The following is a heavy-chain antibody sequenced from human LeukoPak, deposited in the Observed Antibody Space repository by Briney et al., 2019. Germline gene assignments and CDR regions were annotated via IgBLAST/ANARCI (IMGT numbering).Heavy chain of an antibody. Sequence: GGSLRLSCAASGFTFSSYAMSWVRQAPGKGLEWVSAIGGSEGYTYYADSVRGRFTISRDNSKNTLYVQMNSLRAEDRAVYYCAKMGPTKPYNWFDPWGQGTLVTVSS. V-gene: IGHV3-23*01. J-gene: IGHJ5*02. CDR2: IGGSEGYT. CDR3: AKMGPTKPYNWFDP. D-gene: IGHD1-26*01. CDR1: GFTFSSYA.